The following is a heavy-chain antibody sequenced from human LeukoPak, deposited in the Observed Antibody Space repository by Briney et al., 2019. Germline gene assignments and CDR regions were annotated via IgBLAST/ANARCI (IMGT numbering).Heavy chain of an antibody. V-gene: IGHV4-4*02. J-gene: IGHJ5*02. Sequence: PSGTLSLTCAVSGGSISSSNWWSWVRQPPGKGLEWIGYIYYSGSTYYNPSLKSRVTISVDTSKNQFSLKLSSVTAADTAVYYCAREQRYYDSSGYVNWFDPWGQGTLVTVSS. CDR3: AREQRYYDSSGYVNWFDP. D-gene: IGHD3-22*01. CDR1: GGSISSSNW. CDR2: IYYSGST.